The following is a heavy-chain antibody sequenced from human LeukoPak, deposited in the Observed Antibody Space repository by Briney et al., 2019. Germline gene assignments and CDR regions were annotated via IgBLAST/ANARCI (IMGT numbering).Heavy chain of an antibody. CDR1: GFTFSSYA. CDR2: ISYDGSNK. J-gene: IGHJ4*02. V-gene: IGHV3-30*04. Sequence: GGSLRLSCAASGFTFSSYAMHWVRQAPGKGLEWVAVISYDGSNKYYADSVRGRFTISRDNAKNSLYLQMNSLRAEDTAVYYCARGPNRYCSGGSCYPLDYWGQGTLVTVSS. CDR3: ARGPNRYCSGGSCYPLDY. D-gene: IGHD2-15*01.